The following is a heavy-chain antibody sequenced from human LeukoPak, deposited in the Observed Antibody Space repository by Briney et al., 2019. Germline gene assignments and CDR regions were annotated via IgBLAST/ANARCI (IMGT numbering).Heavy chain of an antibody. CDR1: GFTFSSYG. V-gene: IGHV3-33*01. CDR3: ARGPPYYYGSGSYYSFDY. CDR2: IWYDGNNK. J-gene: IGHJ4*02. Sequence: AGGSLRLSCAASGFTFSSYGMHWVRQAPGKGLEWVAGIWYDGNNKYYADSVKGRFAISRDNSKNTLYVQMDSLRAEDTAVYYCARGPPYYYGSGSYYSFDYWGQGTLVTVP. D-gene: IGHD3-10*01.